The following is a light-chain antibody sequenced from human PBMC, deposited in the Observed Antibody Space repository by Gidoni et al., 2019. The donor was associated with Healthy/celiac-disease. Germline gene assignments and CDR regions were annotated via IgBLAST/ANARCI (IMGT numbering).Light chain of an antibody. CDR3: QQLNSYPGT. CDR2: AAS. V-gene: IGKV1-9*01. Sequence: IQLTPSPSFLSASVGDRVTITCRASQGISSYLAWYQQKPGKAPKLLIYAASTWQSGVPSRFSGSGSGTEFTLTSRSLQPEDFATYYCQQLNSYPGTFXQXTRLEIK. J-gene: IGKJ5*01. CDR1: QGISSY.